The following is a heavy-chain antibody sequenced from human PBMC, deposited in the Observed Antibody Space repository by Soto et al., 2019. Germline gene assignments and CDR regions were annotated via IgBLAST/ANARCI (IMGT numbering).Heavy chain of an antibody. V-gene: IGHV3-48*04. Sequence: GGSLRLSCAASGFTFSSYSMNWVRQAPGKGLEWVTYISSSSSTIYYAASVKGRFTISRDNAKNSLYLQMNSVRAEDTAVYYCARDAQSSYYEFDYWGQGTLVTVSS. CDR1: GFTFSSYS. CDR3: ARDAQSSYYEFDY. D-gene: IGHD3-22*01. CDR2: ISSSSSTI. J-gene: IGHJ4*02.